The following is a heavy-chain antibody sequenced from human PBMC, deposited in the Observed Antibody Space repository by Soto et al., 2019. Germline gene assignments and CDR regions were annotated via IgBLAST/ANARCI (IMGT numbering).Heavy chain of an antibody. J-gene: IGHJ4*02. CDR3: ARSIDDSSGYYPAH. CDR2: VHSSGIT. V-gene: IGHV4-61*01. Sequence: NPSETLSLTCTVSGGSVSNDNFYWSWIRQPPGKGLEWIGYVHSSGITNYNPSLKRRVTISVDTSKNQFSLKLSSVTAADTAVYYCARSIDDSSGYYPAHWGQGXLVTVSS. D-gene: IGHD3-22*01. CDR1: GGSVSNDNFY.